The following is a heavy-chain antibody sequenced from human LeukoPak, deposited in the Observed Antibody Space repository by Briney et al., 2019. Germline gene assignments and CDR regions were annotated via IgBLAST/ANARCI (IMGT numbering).Heavy chain of an antibody. V-gene: IGHV3-21*01. J-gene: IGHJ6*02. CDR3: ARDPPRHPPGYYGSEDYYYYYGMDV. Sequence: PGPSLRLSCAASGFTFSSYSMNCVRQAPGKGLEWVSSISSSSSYIYYADSVKGRFTISRDNAKNSLYLQMNSLRAEDTAVYYCARDPPRHPPGYYGSEDYYYYYGMDVWGQGTTVTVSS. CDR1: GFTFSSYS. CDR2: ISSSSSYI. D-gene: IGHD3-10*01.